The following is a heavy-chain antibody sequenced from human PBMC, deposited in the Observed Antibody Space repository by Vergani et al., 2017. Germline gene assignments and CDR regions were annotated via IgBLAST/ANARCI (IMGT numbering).Heavy chain of an antibody. CDR3: AGPQGTSAYYYGGFDY. J-gene: IGHJ4*02. CDR2: ISSDGGST. D-gene: IGHD3-22*01. V-gene: IGHV3-23*01. Sequence: EVHLLESGGGLVQSGGSLRLSCAASGFTFRSYWMHWVRQAPGKGLVWVSTISSDGGSTYYADSVKGRFTISRDNSKNTLSLQMNSLTAEDTAIYYCAGPQGTSAYYYGGFDYWGQGILVTVSS. CDR1: GFTFRSYW.